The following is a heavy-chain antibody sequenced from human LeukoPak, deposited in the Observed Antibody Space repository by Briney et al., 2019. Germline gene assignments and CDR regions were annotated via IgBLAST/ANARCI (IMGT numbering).Heavy chain of an antibody. CDR2: IYYSGST. J-gene: IGHJ4*02. Sequence: SETLSLTCTASGGSISSYYWSWIRQPPGKGLEWIGYIYYSGSTNYNPSLKSRVTISVDTSKNQFSLKLSSVTAADTAVYYCARGSPQVYFDYWGQGTLVTVSS. CDR1: GGSISSYY. V-gene: IGHV4-59*01. CDR3: ARGSPQVYFDY.